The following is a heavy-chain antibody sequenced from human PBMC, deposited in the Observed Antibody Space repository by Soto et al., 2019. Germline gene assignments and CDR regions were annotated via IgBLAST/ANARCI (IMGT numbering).Heavy chain of an antibody. D-gene: IGHD6-13*01. CDR3: ARDSSSYNFDY. J-gene: IGHJ4*02. V-gene: IGHV3-21*01. Sequence: PGGSLRLSCAASGFTFSSYSMNWVRQAPGKGLEWVSSISSSSYIYYADSVKGRFTISRDNAKNSLYLQMNSLRAEDTAVYYCARDSSSYNFDYWGQGTLVTVS. CDR1: GFTFSSYS. CDR2: ISSSSYI.